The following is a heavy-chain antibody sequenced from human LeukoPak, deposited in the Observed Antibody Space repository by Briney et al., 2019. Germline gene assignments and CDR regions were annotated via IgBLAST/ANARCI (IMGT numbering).Heavy chain of an antibody. V-gene: IGHV3-23*01. D-gene: IGHD4-17*01. CDR2: ITGSDNT. Sequence: GGSLRLSCVASGFTFSNYAMSWVRQAPGKGLEWVSAITGSDNTYYADSVKGRFTISRDKSKNTLYLQMNSLRAEDTAVYYCARDQNDDYGDYVGYFDYWGQGTLVTVSS. J-gene: IGHJ4*02. CDR1: GFTFSNYA. CDR3: ARDQNDDYGDYVGYFDY.